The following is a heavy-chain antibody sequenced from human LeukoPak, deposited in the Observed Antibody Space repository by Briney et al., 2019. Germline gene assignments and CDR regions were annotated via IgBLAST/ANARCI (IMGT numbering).Heavy chain of an antibody. Sequence: VASVKVSCKASGYTFTSYDINWVRQATGQGLEWMGWMNPNSGNTGYAQKFQGRVTMTRNTSISTAYMELSSLRSEDTAVYYCARGLIAAAGTGIDYWGQGTLVTVSS. CDR2: MNPNSGNT. CDR1: GYTFTSYD. D-gene: IGHD6-13*01. J-gene: IGHJ4*02. CDR3: ARGLIAAAGTGIDY. V-gene: IGHV1-8*01.